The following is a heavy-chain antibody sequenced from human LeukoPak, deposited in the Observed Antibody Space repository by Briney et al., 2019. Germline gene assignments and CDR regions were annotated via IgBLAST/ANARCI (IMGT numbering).Heavy chain of an antibody. CDR1: GYTFTNYA. D-gene: IGHD3-3*01. CDR3: AREIRPVVTIFGVVPTPLYYYYGMDV. V-gene: IGHV7-4-1*02. CDR2: INTNTGNP. J-gene: IGHJ6*02. Sequence: GASVKVSCKASGYTFTNYAMNWVRQAPGQGLEWMGWINTNTGNPKYAQGFTGRFVFSLDTSVSTAYLQISSLKAEDTAVYYCAREIRPVVTIFGVVPTPLYYYYGMDVWGQGTTVTVSS.